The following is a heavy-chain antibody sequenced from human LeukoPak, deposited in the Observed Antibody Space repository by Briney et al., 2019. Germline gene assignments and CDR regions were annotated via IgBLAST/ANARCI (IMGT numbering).Heavy chain of an antibody. D-gene: IGHD2-21*02. J-gene: IGHJ1*01. V-gene: IGHV4-34*01. CDR2: INHSGST. CDR1: GGSFSGYY. Sequence: SETLSLTCAVYGGSFSGYYWSWIRQPPGKGLEWIGEINHSGSTNYNPSLKSRVTISVDTSKNQFSLKLSSVTAADTAVYYCARGRYCGGDCYPPVRNSAEYFQHWGQGTLVTVSS. CDR3: ARGRYCGGDCYPPVRNSAEYFQH.